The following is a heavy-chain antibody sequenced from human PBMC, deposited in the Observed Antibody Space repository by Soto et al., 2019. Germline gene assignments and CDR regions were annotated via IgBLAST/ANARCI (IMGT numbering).Heavy chain of an antibody. Sequence: QVHLQESGPGLVNPSGTLTLTCAVSGGSISSSHWWGWVRQAPGKGLEWIGEIYHSARTNYNPSLKSRITMSVDKSKNQFSVNLSAVTAADTAVYYCVRDADETAIVPAPWLVWGRGTMVTVSS. CDR1: GGSISSSHW. CDR3: VRDADETAIVPAPWLV. J-gene: IGHJ6*02. D-gene: IGHD2-21*02. V-gene: IGHV4-4*02. CDR2: IYHSART.